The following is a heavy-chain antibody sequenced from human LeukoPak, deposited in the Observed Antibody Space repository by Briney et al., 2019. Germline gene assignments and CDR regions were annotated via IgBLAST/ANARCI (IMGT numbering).Heavy chain of an antibody. V-gene: IGHV3-48*02. CDR3: ARGRDIVVPNWFDP. D-gene: IGHD2-15*01. CDR2: IGGGSGAV. Sequence: GGSLRLSCVDSGFAFSTYKMNWVRQAPGRGLGWDPSIGGGSGAVTYADCVRDRFTLSRDNGRNYMYQQINSLRDEHMAMYFCARGRDIVVPNWFDPWGQGTLVTVSS. CDR1: GFAFSTYK. J-gene: IGHJ5*02.